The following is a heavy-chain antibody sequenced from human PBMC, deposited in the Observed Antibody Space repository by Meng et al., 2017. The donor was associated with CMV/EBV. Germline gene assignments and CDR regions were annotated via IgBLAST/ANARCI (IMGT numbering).Heavy chain of an antibody. CDR2: IRFDGGET. CDR3: ARVGGLEFDY. V-gene: IGHV3-74*01. J-gene: IGHJ4*02. CDR1: GFTFSSYS. D-gene: IGHD3/OR15-3a*01. Sequence: GGSLRLSCAASGFTFSSYSMHWVRQAPGKGLVWVSHIRFDGGETNYADSVKGRFSISRDNAKNTVYLQMNSLRVEDTGVYYCARVGGLEFDYWGQGTLVTVSS.